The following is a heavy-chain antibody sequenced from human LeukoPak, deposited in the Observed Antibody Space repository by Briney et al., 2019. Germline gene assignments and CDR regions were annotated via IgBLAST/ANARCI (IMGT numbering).Heavy chain of an antibody. CDR3: ARDFNPDIVVVVEDHYYYYYGMDV. J-gene: IGHJ6*02. D-gene: IGHD2-15*01. V-gene: IGHV1-18*01. CDR1: GYIFTSYG. CDR2: ISAYNGNT. Sequence: ASVKVSCKASGYIFTSYGISWVRQAPGQGLEWMGWISAYNGNTNYAQKLQGRVTMTTDTSTSTAYMELRSLRSDDTAVYYCARDFNPDIVVVVEDHYYYYYGMDVWGQGTTVTVSS.